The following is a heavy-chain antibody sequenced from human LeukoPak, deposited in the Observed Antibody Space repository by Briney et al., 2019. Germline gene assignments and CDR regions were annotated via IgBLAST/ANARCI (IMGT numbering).Heavy chain of an antibody. CDR1: GDSINSYY. J-gene: IGHJ4*02. Sequence: SETLSLTCTVSGDSINSYYWSWIRQPPGKGLEWIGYIYYSGSTNYNPSLKSRVTISVDTSKNQVSLKLSSVTAADTAVYYCAKLGGYNFGSFDYWGQGTLVTVSS. D-gene: IGHD5-18*01. V-gene: IGHV4-59*01. CDR2: IYYSGST. CDR3: AKLGGYNFGSFDY.